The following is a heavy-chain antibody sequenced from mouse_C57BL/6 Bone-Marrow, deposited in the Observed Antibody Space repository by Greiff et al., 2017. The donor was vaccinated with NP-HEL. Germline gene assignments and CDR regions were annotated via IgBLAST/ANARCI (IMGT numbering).Heavy chain of an antibody. Sequence: QVQLQQSGAELVKPGASVKISCKASGYAFSSYWMNWVKQRPGKGLEWIGQIYPGDGDTNYNGKFKGKATLTADKSSSTAYMQLSSLTSEDSAVYFCARRPYDGYDAYYYAMDYWGQGTSVTVSS. CDR1: GYAFSSYW. D-gene: IGHD2-3*01. V-gene: IGHV1-80*01. CDR3: ARRPYDGYDAYYYAMDY. CDR2: IYPGDGDT. J-gene: IGHJ4*01.